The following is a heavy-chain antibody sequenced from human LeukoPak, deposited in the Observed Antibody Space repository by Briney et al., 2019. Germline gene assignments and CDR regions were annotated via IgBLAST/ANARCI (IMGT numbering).Heavy chain of an antibody. D-gene: IGHD6-19*01. Sequence: GGSLRLSCAASGFTFSSYSMNWVRQAPGKGLEWVSSISSSSSYIYYADSVKGRFTISRDNAKNSLYLQMNSLRAEDTAVYYCVRVGYSSGWYVAFDIWGQGTMVTVSS. V-gene: IGHV3-21*01. CDR3: VRVGYSSGWYVAFDI. CDR1: GFTFSSYS. CDR2: ISSSSSYI. J-gene: IGHJ3*02.